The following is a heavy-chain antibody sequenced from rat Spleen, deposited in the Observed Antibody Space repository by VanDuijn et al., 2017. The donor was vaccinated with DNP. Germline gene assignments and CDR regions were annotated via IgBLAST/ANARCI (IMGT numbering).Heavy chain of an antibody. V-gene: IGHV5-22*01. D-gene: IGHD1-12*02. CDR1: GFTFSDYY. Sequence: EVQLVESGGGLVQPGRSLKLSCAASGFTFSDYYMAWVRQAPKKGLEWVASISYEGSDTYYGDSVKGRFIISRDNAKSTLYLQMNSLRSEDTATYYCARSYYFDGSYYYRAMDAWGQGTSVTVSS. CDR3: ARSYYFDGSYYYRAMDA. CDR2: ISYEGSDT. J-gene: IGHJ4*01.